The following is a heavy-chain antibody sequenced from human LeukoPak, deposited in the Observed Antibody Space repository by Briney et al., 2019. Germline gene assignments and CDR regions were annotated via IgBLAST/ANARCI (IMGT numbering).Heavy chain of an antibody. CDR1: GYTFSTYD. Sequence: ASVKVSCKASGYTFSTYDINWVRQATGQGLEWMGWMNPNSGNTGYAQKFQGRVSTTRNNSISTAYMELSSLRSEDTAVYYCARGPYDSSGYRFDYWGQGTLVTVSS. J-gene: IGHJ4*02. D-gene: IGHD3-22*01. CDR3: ARGPYDSSGYRFDY. CDR2: MNPNSGNT. V-gene: IGHV1-8*03.